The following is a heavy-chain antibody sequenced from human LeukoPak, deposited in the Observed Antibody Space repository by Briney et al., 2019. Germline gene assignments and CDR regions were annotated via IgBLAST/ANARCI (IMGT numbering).Heavy chain of an antibody. Sequence: ASVKVSCKVSGYTFTDFYMHWVQQAPGKGLEWMGLVDPEDGKTIYAEKFQRRITITADTSTDTVYMELSSLRSEDTAVYYCARAYYYDSGRVGGYAFDIWGQGTMVTVSS. D-gene: IGHD3-22*01. V-gene: IGHV1-69-2*01. CDR3: ARAYYYDSGRVGGYAFDI. CDR2: VDPEDGKT. J-gene: IGHJ3*02. CDR1: GYTFTDFY.